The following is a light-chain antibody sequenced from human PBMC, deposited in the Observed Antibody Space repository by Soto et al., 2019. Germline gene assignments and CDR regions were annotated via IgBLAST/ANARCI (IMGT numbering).Light chain of an antibody. Sequence: EIVLTQSPGTLSLSPGERATLSCRASQSVSSSYLAWYQQKPGQAPRLLIYGASSRATGIPDRFSGSGSGIDFTLTISGLEADDYAVYYCQHYGAFGQGTKVEIK. CDR1: QSVSSSY. CDR2: GAS. J-gene: IGKJ1*01. V-gene: IGKV3-20*01. CDR3: QHYGA.